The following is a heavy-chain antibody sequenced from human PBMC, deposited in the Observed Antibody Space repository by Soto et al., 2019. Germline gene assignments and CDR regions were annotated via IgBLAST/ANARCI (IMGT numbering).Heavy chain of an antibody. CDR2: ISAYNGNT. CDR3: ARTYDSSGYYYGMDV. D-gene: IGHD3-22*01. V-gene: IGHV1-18*01. CDR1: GYTFTSYG. Sequence: GASVKVSCKASGYTFTSYGISWVRQAPGQGLEWMGWISAYNGNTNYAQKLQGRVTMTTDTSTSTAYMELRSLRSDDTAVYYCARTYDSSGYYYGMDVWGQGTLVTVSS. J-gene: IGHJ6*02.